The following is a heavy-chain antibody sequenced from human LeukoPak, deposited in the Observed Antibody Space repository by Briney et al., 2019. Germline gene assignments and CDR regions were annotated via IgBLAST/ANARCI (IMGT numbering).Heavy chain of an antibody. CDR3: ARDHSYYDSSGHSDP. CDR1: GGSISSYY. CDR2: IYTSGST. V-gene: IGHV4-4*07. D-gene: IGHD3-22*01. J-gene: IGHJ5*02. Sequence: SETLSLTCTVSGGSISSYYWSWIRQPAGKGLEWIGRIYTSGSTNYNPSLKSRVTMSVDTSKNQFSLKLSSVTAADTAVYYSARDHSYYDSSGHSDPWGQGTLVTVSS.